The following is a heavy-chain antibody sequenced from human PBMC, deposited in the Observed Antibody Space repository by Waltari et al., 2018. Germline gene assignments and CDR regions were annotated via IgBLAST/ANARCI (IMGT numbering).Heavy chain of an antibody. V-gene: IGHV3-48*04. J-gene: IGHJ6*03. CDR3: ARDPYYYYYMDV. CDR1: GFTFSSYS. Sequence: EVQLVESGGGLVQPGGSLRLSCAASGFTFSSYSMNWVRQAPGKGLEWVSYISSSSSTIYDADAVKGRFTISRDNAKNSLYLQMNSLRAEDTAVYYCARDPYYYYYMDVWGKGTTVTVSS. CDR2: ISSSSSTI.